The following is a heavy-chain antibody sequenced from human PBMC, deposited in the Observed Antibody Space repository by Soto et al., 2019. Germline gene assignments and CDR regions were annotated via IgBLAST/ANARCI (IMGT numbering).Heavy chain of an antibody. CDR1: GFTFSSYA. D-gene: IGHD1-26*01. CDR3: AKAWELRYGMDV. J-gene: IGHJ6*02. CDR2: ISGSGGST. Sequence: SLRLSCAASGFTFSSYAMSWVRQAPGKGLEWVSAISGSGGSTYYADSVKGRFTISRDNSKNTLYLQMNSLRAEDTAVYYCAKAWELRYGMDVWGQGTTVTVSS. V-gene: IGHV3-23*01.